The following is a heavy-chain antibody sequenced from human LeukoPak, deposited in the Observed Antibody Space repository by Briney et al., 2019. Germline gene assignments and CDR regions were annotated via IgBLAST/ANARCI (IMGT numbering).Heavy chain of an antibody. CDR2: INWKTGTT. D-gene: IGHD2-15*01. CDR3: ARGDGGDF. J-gene: IGHJ4*02. V-gene: IGHV3-20*01. CDR1: GFTFSDYY. Sequence: PGGSLRLSCAASGFTFSDYYMSWIRQAPGKGLEWVSGINWKTGTTGYADSVVGRFTISRDNANNSLYLQMNSLRVEDTALYHCARGDGGDFWGPGTLVTVSS.